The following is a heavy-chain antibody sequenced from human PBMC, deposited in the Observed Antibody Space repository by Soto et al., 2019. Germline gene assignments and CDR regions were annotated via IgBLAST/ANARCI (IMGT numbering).Heavy chain of an antibody. J-gene: IGHJ6*02. CDR3: ARDLYGSGSYLGYYYGMDV. V-gene: IGHV1-2*02. D-gene: IGHD3-10*01. CDR1: GSTFTGYY. CDR2: INPNSGGT. Sequence: GASVKVSCKVSGSTFTGYYMHWVRQAPGQGLEWMGWINPNSGGTNYAQKFQGRVTMTRDTSISTAYMELSRLRSDDTAVYYCARDLYGSGSYLGYYYGMDVWGQGTTVTVSS.